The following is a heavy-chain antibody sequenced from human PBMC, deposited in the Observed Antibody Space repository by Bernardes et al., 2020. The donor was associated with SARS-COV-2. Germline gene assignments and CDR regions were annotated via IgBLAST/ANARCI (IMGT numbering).Heavy chain of an antibody. CDR1: GYTFTSYG. CDR2: ISAYNGNT. V-gene: IGHV1-18*01. J-gene: IGHJ3*02. CDR3: AREGVLLWFGLHHGPYFDI. Sequence: ASVKVSCKASGYTFTSYGISWVRQAPGQGLEWMGWISAYNGNTNYAQKLQGRVTMTTDTSTSTAYMELRSLRSDDTAVYYCAREGVLLWFGLHHGPYFDIWGQGTMVTVSS. D-gene: IGHD3-10*01.